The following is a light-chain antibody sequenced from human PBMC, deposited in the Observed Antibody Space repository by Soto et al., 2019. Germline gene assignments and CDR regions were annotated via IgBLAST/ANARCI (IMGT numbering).Light chain of an antibody. V-gene: IGLV3-21*02. CDR1: NIGVKS. J-gene: IGLJ2*01. Sequence: SYELTQPPSVSVAPGQTARITCGGNNIGVKSVHWYQQKPGQAPVLVVYDGSARPSGIPARFSGSNSGNTATLTVSRVEGGDEADYYCHVWDSGSDQGIFGGGTKLTVL. CDR2: DGS. CDR3: HVWDSGSDQGI.